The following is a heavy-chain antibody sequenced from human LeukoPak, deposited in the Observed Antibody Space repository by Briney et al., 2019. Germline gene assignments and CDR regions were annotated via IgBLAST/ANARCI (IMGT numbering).Heavy chain of an antibody. CDR2: IIPIFGTA. D-gene: IGHD3-10*01. V-gene: IGHV1-69*06. J-gene: IGHJ3*02. Sequence: SVKVSCKASGGTFSSYANSWVRQAPGQGLEWMGGIIPIFGTANYAQKFQGRVTITADKSTSTAYMELSSLRSEDTAVYYCARSHYYGSGSHDAFDIWGQGTMVTVSS. CDR3: ARSHYYGSGSHDAFDI. CDR1: GGTFSSYA.